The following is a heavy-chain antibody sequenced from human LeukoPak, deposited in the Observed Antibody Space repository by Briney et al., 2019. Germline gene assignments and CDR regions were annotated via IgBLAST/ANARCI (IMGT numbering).Heavy chain of an antibody. J-gene: IGHJ4*02. Sequence: SETLSLTCTVSGGSISSSSYYWGWIRQPPRKGLEWIGSIYYSGSTYYNPSLKSRVTTSVDTSKNQFSPKLNAVTAADTAVYYCARHNDSSGYYPSYFDYWGQGTLVTVSS. V-gene: IGHV4-39*01. CDR1: GGSISSSSYY. D-gene: IGHD3-22*01. CDR2: IYYSGST. CDR3: ARHNDSSGYYPSYFDY.